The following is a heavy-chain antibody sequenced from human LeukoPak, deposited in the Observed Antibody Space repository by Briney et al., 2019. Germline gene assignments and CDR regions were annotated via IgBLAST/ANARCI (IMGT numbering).Heavy chain of an antibody. CDR1: GYAFTDYS. V-gene: IGHV5-51*01. D-gene: IGHD3-3*01. Sequence: GESLKISCKASGYAFTDYSIGWVRQMPGKGLECMGVIYPGDSDTKYSPSFQDQVTISADKSIRTAYLQLSSLKASDTAIYYCARHIEYWSGFPGFYMDVWGKGTPVTVS. J-gene: IGHJ6*03. CDR3: ARHIEYWSGFPGFYMDV. CDR2: IYPGDSDT.